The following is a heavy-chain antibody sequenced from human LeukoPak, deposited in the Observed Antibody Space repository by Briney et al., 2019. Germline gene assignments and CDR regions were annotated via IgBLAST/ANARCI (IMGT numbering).Heavy chain of an antibody. D-gene: IGHD6-19*01. CDR2: INQDGSEK. CDR3: AREFSSSGWA. CDR1: GFTFSTYN. Sequence: GSLRLSCAASGFTFSTYNMNWVRQAPGKGLEWVANINQDGSEKYCVDSVKGRFTISRDNVKNSLYLQMNSLRAEDTAVYYCAREFSSSGWAWGQGTLVTVSS. J-gene: IGHJ5*02. V-gene: IGHV3-7*01.